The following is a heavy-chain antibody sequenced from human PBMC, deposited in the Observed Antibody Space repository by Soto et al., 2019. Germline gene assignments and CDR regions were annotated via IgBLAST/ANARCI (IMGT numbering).Heavy chain of an antibody. CDR1: GGSISNYY. CDR2: MYYNGNI. CDR3: ASGGNWFDP. J-gene: IGHJ5*02. Sequence: SLSLTCNVSGGSISNYYWTCVRQSPEKGLEWIGYMYYNGNINYNPSLKSRVTISIDTSKNQFSLTLKSVTAADTAVYYCASGGNWFDPWGQGVLVTVSS. V-gene: IGHV4-59*01. D-gene: IGHD3-16*01.